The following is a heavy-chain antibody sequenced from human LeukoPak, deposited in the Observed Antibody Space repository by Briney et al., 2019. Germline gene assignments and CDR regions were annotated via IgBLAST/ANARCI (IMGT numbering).Heavy chain of an antibody. CDR3: AKVLITIFGVVRYDAFDI. CDR1: GFTFSSYW. D-gene: IGHD3-3*01. Sequence: GGSLRLSCAASGFTFSSYWMSWVRQAPGKGLEWVAFIRYDGSNKYYADSVKGRFTISRDNSKNTLYLQMNSLGAEDTAVYYCAKVLITIFGVVRYDAFDIWGQGTMVTVSS. V-gene: IGHV3-30*02. CDR2: IRYDGSNK. J-gene: IGHJ3*02.